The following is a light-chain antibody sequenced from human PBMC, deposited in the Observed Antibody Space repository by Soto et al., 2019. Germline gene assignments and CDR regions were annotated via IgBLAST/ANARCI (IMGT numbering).Light chain of an antibody. CDR3: QQYYRSSIT. J-gene: IGKJ5*01. CDR1: QSLNSY. CDR2: DAS. V-gene: IGKV1-5*01. Sequence: DVPMSQSPSTRAASVGGRVTITCRASQSLNSYLAWYQQKPGKAPKLLIYDASTLERGVPSRFSGTGSGTEFTLTISSLQPDDFATYYCQQYYRSSITFGQGTRLEI.